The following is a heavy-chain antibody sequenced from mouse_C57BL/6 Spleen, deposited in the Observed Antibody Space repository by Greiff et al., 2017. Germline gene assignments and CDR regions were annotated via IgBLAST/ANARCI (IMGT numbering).Heavy chain of an antibody. Sequence: QVHVKQSGAELAKPGASVKLSCKASGYTFTSYWMHWVKQRPGQGLEWIGYINPSSGYTKYNQKFKDKATLTADKSSSTAYMQLSSLTYEDSAVYYCASTADFDYWGQGTTLTVSS. CDR1: GYTFTSYW. J-gene: IGHJ2*01. V-gene: IGHV1-7*01. CDR2: INPSSGYT. D-gene: IGHD1-2*01. CDR3: ASTADFDY.